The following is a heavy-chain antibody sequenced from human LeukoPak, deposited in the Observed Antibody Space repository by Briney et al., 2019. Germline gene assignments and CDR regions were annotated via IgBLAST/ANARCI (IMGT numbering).Heavy chain of an antibody. V-gene: IGHV1-8*03. CDR2: LNPNNGKT. CDR1: GYTFTNYD. CDR3: ARRARDCSRTSCFNYYYTDV. Sequence: ASVKVSCKASGYTFTNYDINWVRQAAGQGLEWMGWLNPNNGKTGYAQKFQGRVTITRDTSISTAYMELSRLRSEDTAVYYCARRARDCSRTSCFNYYYTDVWGKGTTVTVSS. D-gene: IGHD2-2*01. J-gene: IGHJ6*03.